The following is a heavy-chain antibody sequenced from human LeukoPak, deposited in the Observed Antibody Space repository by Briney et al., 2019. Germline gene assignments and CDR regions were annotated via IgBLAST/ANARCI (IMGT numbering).Heavy chain of an antibody. Sequence: SQTLSLTCAVSGGSISSGGYSWSWIRHPPGKGLEWIGYIYHSGSTYYNPSLKSRVTRSLDRSKNQFSLNLSSVTAADTAVYYCARALSSGYDFSYFDYWGQGTLVTVSS. D-gene: IGHD5-12*01. CDR3: ARALSSGYDFSYFDY. J-gene: IGHJ4*02. V-gene: IGHV4-30-2*01. CDR1: GGSISSGGYS. CDR2: IYHSGST.